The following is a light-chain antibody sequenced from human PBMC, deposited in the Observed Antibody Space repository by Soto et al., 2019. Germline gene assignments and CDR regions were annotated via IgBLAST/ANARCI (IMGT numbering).Light chain of an antibody. J-gene: IGKJ1*01. CDR1: QGIRND. V-gene: IGKV1-6*01. CDR3: LQDYNYPRT. CDR2: AAS. Sequence: AIQMTQSPSSLSASVGDRVTITCRASQGIRNDLGWYQQKPGKAPKLLIYAASSLQSGVPSRFSGSGSGTDFTLTISSLPPEDYATYYCLQDYNYPRTFGQGTKVEIK.